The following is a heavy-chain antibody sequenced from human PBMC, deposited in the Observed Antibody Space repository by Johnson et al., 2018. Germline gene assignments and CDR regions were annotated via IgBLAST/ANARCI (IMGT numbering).Heavy chain of an antibody. D-gene: IGHD2-2*02. J-gene: IGHJ5*02. CDR2: ISGSGNRT. Sequence: VQLVQSGGGLVQPGESLRLSCEASGFTFSNYAMNWVRQAPGKGLEWVSAISGSGNRTYYADSVNGRFIISRDNSKNTLYLQMNSLRAEDTAVYYCAKDRYCRSTNCYSRAAWFDPWGQGTLVTVSS. CDR1: GFTFSNYA. CDR3: AKDRYCRSTNCYSRAAWFDP. V-gene: IGHV3-23*04.